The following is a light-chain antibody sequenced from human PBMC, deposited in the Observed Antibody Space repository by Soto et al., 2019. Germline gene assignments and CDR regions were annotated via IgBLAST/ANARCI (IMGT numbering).Light chain of an antibody. CDR2: NAS. CDR3: QQYATSPGT. Sequence: EIVLTQSPGTLSLSPGERATLSCRASQSLSRRQLAWYQQKPGQAPRLLIYNASSRTGGTPDRFSGSGTGTDFTLTISGLEPEDFAVYYCQQYATSPGTFGQGTKVEIK. V-gene: IGKV3-20*01. J-gene: IGKJ1*01. CDR1: QSLSRRQ.